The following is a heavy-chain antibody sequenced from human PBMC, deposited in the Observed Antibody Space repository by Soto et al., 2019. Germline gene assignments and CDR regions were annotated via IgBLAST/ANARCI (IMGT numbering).Heavy chain of an antibody. V-gene: IGHV3-7*01. CDR1: GFTFSRYW. Sequence: EVQLVESGGGLVQPGGSLRLSCAASGFTFSRYWMSWVRQAPGKGLEWVANIKQDGSEKYYVESVKGRVTMSRDNTKNSLYLQMNSLRAEDTAVYYCVRDATRRTNVFWSGHYTTDAFDIWGQGRMVTVSS. CDR3: VRDATRRTNVFWSGHYTTDAFDI. J-gene: IGHJ3*02. D-gene: IGHD3-3*01. CDR2: IKQDGSEK.